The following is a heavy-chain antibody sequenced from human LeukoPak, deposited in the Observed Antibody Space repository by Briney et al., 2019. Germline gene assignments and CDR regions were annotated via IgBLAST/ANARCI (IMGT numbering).Heavy chain of an antibody. V-gene: IGHV4-61*02. D-gene: IGHD3-10*01. CDR1: GGSISSRNYY. J-gene: IGHJ5*02. Sequence: SETLSLTCTVSGGSISSRNYYWSWIRQPAGKGLEWIGRIYTSGSTNYNPSLKSRVTMSVDTSKNQFSLKLSSVTAADTAVYYCARDRITMVRGVNTNWFDPWGQGTLVTVSS. CDR3: ARDRITMVRGVNTNWFDP. CDR2: IYTSGST.